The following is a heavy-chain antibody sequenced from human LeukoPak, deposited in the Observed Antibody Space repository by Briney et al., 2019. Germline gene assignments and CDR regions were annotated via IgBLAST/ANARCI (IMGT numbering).Heavy chain of an antibody. V-gene: IGHV4-4*07. D-gene: IGHD5-12*01. CDR3: ARVIVAAPHNWFDP. Sequence: PSETLSLTCTVSGGSISSYYWSWIRQPAGKGLEWIGRIYTIGSTNYNPSLKSRVTMSVDTSKNQFSLKLSSVTAADAAVYYCARVIVAAPHNWFDPWGQGTLVTVSS. J-gene: IGHJ5*02. CDR1: GGSISSYY. CDR2: IYTIGST.